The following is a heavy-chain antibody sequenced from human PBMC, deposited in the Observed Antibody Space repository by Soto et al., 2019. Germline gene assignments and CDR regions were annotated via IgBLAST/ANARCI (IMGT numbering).Heavy chain of an antibody. D-gene: IGHD3-9*01. CDR1: GYTFTSFG. V-gene: IGHV1-18*01. J-gene: IGHJ4*02. CDR2: ISAYNGNT. CDR3: ARLGSIGLRYFDWLLNLQFGY. Sequence: ASVKVSCKASGYTFTSFGISWVRQAPGQGLEWMGWISAYNGNTNYAQKHQGRVTMTTDTSTSTAYMELRSLRSDDTAVYYCARLGSIGLRYFDWLLNLQFGYWGQGTLVTVSS.